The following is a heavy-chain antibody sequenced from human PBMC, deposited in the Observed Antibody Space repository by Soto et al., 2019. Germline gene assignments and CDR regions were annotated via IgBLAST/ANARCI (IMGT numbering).Heavy chain of an antibody. V-gene: IGHV3-23*01. D-gene: IGHD2-15*01. Sequence: GGSLRLSCAASGFTFSSYAMSWVRQAPGKGLEWVSAISGSGGNTYHADSVKGRFTISRDNSKNTLTLQMNSLRAEDTAVYYSAKVFRYCSGGSCYQNYMDVWGKGTTVTVSS. J-gene: IGHJ6*03. CDR3: AKVFRYCSGGSCYQNYMDV. CDR1: GFTFSSYA. CDR2: ISGSGGNT.